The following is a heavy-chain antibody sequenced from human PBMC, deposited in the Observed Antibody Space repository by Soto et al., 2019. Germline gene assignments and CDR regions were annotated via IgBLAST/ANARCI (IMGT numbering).Heavy chain of an antibody. J-gene: IGHJ6*02. D-gene: IGHD4-17*01. CDR3: ARPAATVIFYSGMDV. CDR2: ISFDGSNE. Sequence: PGGSLRLSCAASGFTFSDYAMHWVRQAPGKGLEWVAIISFDGSNEHYADSVKGRFTISRDNSENTLYLQMNSLRAGGTAVYYCARPAATVIFYSGMDVWGQGTTVTVSS. V-gene: IGHV3-30-3*01. CDR1: GFTFSDYA.